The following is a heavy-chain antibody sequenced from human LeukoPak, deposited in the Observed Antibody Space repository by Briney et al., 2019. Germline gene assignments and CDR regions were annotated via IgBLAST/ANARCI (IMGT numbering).Heavy chain of an antibody. J-gene: IGHJ4*02. Sequence: PSETLSLTCTVSGGSISSYYWSWIRQPPGKGLEWIGYIYTSGSTNYNPSLKSRVTISVDTSKNQFSLKLSSVTAADTAVYYCARRGYQPYYFDYWGQGTLVTVSS. V-gene: IGHV4-4*09. CDR1: GGSISSYY. D-gene: IGHD2-2*01. CDR2: IYTSGST. CDR3: ARRGYQPYYFDY.